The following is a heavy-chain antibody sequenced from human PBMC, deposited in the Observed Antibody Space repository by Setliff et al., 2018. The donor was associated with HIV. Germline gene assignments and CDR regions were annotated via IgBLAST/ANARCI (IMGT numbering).Heavy chain of an antibody. CDR1: GGSIRSYY. J-gene: IGHJ4*02. V-gene: IGHV4-59*08. Sequence: SETLSLTCTVSGGSIRSYYWSWIRQSPGKGLEWIGYVFYNGDTAYNPSLKSRLTTSVDTSKSQFSLKLTSWTAADTAVYYRARQMTIPGVAVTPVDYWGQGALVAVSS. CDR2: VFYNGDT. CDR3: ARQMTIPGVAVTPVDY. D-gene: IGHD3-3*01.